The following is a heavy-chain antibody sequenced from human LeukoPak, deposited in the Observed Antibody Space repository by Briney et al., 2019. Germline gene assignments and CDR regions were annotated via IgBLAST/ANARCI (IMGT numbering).Heavy chain of an antibody. V-gene: IGHV4-59*01. CDR1: GGSISSYY. Sequence: SETLSLTCTVSGGSISSYYWSWIRQPPVKGLEWIGYIYYSGSTNYNPSLKSRVTISVDTSKNQFSLKLSSVTAADTAVYYCARATNYDYVWGRYRLYYFDYWGQGTLVTVSS. CDR2: IYYSGST. D-gene: IGHD3-16*02. J-gene: IGHJ4*02. CDR3: ARATNYDYVWGRYRLYYFDY.